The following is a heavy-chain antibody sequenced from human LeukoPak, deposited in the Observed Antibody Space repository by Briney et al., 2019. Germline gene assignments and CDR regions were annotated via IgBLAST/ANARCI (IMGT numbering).Heavy chain of an antibody. V-gene: IGHV1-18*04. D-gene: IGHD3-9*01. CDR2: ISAYNGNT. CDR1: GYTFTSYG. Sequence: ASVKVSGKASGYTFTSYGISWVRQAPGQGLEWMGWISAYNGNTNYAQKLQGRVTMTTDTSTSTAYMELRSLRSDDTAVYYCAREGYYDILTGPDYWGQGTLVTVSS. CDR3: AREGYYDILTGPDY. J-gene: IGHJ4*02.